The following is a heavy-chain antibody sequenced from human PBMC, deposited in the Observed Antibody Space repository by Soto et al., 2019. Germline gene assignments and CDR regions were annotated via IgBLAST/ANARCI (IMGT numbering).Heavy chain of an antibody. CDR2: ISGSGGST. CDR3: AKQIGCSGGSCYSAFDY. J-gene: IGHJ4*02. Sequence: EVQLLESGGGLVQPGGSLRLSCAASGFTFSSYAMSWVRQAPGKGLEWVSAISGSGGSTYYADSVKGRFTISRDNSKNTLYLQMNSLRAEDTAVYYCAKQIGCSGGSCYSAFDYWGQGTLVTDS. CDR1: GFTFSSYA. D-gene: IGHD2-15*01. V-gene: IGHV3-23*01.